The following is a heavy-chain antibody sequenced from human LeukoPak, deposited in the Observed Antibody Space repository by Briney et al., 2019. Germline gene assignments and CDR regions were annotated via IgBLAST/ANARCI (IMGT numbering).Heavy chain of an antibody. V-gene: IGHV3-64*01. CDR2: ISSNGGST. J-gene: IGHJ3*02. CDR1: GFTFSSYA. D-gene: IGHD6-13*01. CDR3: ARVSWVYERALDI. Sequence: GGSLRLSCAASGFTFSSYAMHWVRQAPGKGLEYVSAISSNGGSTYYANSVKGRFTISRDNSKNTLYLQMGSLRAEDMAVYYCARVSWVYERALDIWGQGTMVTVSS.